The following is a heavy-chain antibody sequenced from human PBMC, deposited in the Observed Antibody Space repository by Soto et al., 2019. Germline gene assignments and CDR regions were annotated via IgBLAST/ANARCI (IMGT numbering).Heavy chain of an antibody. V-gene: IGHV1-3*05. Sequence: QVQLVQSGAEEKTPGASVKVSCKASGYTFTDYAMHWVRQAPGQRLEWMGWINGGNGHTKYSQKFQGRVTISRDTSASTAYMQLSSLTSEDTAVYYCAGDRGGSTGWFDPWGQGTLVTVSS. J-gene: IGHJ5*02. CDR2: INGGNGHT. CDR3: AGDRGGSTGWFDP. CDR1: GYTFTDYA. D-gene: IGHD3-16*01.